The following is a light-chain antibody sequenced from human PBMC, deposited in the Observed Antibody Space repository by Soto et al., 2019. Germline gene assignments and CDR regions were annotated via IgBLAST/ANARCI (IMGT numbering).Light chain of an antibody. J-gene: IGKJ2*01. CDR2: RAS. CDR1: QAIASN. CDR3: QQYNNWPST. V-gene: IGKV3-15*01. Sequence: EIVMTQSPATLSVSPVGRATLACMASQAIASNVAWYQQKPCQAPRLLIYRASTRATDVPAVFTGSGSGTEFTLTISSLHSEDFAVYFCQQYNNWPSTFGQGTKVDIK.